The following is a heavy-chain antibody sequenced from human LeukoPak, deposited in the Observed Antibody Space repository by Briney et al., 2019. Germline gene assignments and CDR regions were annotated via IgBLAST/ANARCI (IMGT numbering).Heavy chain of an antibody. CDR2: INSDGSST. J-gene: IGHJ3*02. Sequence: GGSLRLSCAASGFTFSSYWMHWVRQAPGKGLVWVSHINSDGSSTTYADSVKGRFTISRDNAKNSLYLQMNSLRAEDTAVYYCARDLGYDSSGYYIYGFDIWGQGTMVTVSS. D-gene: IGHD3-22*01. CDR3: ARDLGYDSSGYYIYGFDI. CDR1: GFTFSSYW. V-gene: IGHV3-74*01.